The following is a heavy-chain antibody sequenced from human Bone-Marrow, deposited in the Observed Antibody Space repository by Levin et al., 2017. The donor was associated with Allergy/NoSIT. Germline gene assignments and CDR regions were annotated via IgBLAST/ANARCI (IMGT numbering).Heavy chain of an antibody. V-gene: IGHV1-69*13. J-gene: IGHJ3*02. D-gene: IGHD1-26*01. CDR3: ATYSGTYHAFDI. Sequence: GASVKVSCTASGSNFRSHTIHWVRQAPGQGLKWMGGIILVFDAANYAHNFPGRVTITADESTSTVFLELKSLTSDDTAVYYCATYSGTYHAFDIWGQGTKVTVSS. CDR1: GSNFRSHT. CDR2: IILVFDAA.